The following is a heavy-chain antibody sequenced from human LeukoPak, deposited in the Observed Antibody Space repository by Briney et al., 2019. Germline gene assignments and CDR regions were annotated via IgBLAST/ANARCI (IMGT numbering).Heavy chain of an antibody. Sequence: SETLSLTCSVSGGSISSYYWSWIRQSPGKGLEWIGYIYYTESKYNPSLQSRVTISLDTSKKQFSLRLSSVTAADTAVYYCARSLEVEVAASWFDPWGQGTLVTVSP. CDR1: GGSISSYY. V-gene: IGHV4-59*01. CDR2: IYYTES. D-gene: IGHD2-15*01. J-gene: IGHJ5*02. CDR3: ARSLEVEVAASWFDP.